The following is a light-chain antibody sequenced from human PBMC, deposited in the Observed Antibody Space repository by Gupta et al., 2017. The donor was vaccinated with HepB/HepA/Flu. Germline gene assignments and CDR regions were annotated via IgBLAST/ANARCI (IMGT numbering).Light chain of an antibody. J-gene: IGLJ2*01. CDR3: AAWDESINGVV. CDR1: RSNVGSKT. CDR2: NND. V-gene: IGLV1-44*01. Sequence: SVLTQSPSVSATPGQRVTMSCYGSRSNVGSKTVHWYQQLPGTAPNLLIYNNDERHSGVPDRFSGSKSATSASIASSGLQAEDEADYYCAAWDESINGVVFGGGTKLTVL.